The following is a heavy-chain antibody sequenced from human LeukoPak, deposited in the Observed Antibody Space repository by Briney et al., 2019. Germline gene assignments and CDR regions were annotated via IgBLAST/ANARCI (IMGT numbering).Heavy chain of an antibody. Sequence: PSETLSLTCVVYGGSFSGNYWSWIRQPPAKGLEWIGEINNSGSTNYNPYLKSRVTISVDTSKNQFSLKVSSVTAADTAVYYCARGYNRGSYYNYWGQGTLVTVSS. V-gene: IGHV4-34*01. J-gene: IGHJ4*02. D-gene: IGHD1-26*01. CDR2: INNSGST. CDR1: GGSFSGNY. CDR3: ARGYNRGSYYNY.